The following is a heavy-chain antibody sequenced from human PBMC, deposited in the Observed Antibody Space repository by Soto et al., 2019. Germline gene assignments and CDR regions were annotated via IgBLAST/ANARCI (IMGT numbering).Heavy chain of an antibody. J-gene: IGHJ5*02. CDR2: ISTSGNT. V-gene: IGHV4-4*07. CDR1: GFTISNSY. CDR3: ASGGGVPALGDP. D-gene: IGHD3-16*01. Sequence: SESLSLPCGVSGFTISNSYRTWIRQSAGKGLEWIGRISTSGNTNYNPSLNSRLTMSVDTSKNQVSLKLTSVTAADTAVYYCASGGGVPALGDPWGQGTLVTGSS.